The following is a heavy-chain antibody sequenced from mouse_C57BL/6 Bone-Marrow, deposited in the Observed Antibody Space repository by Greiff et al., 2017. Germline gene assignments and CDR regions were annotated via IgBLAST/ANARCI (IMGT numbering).Heavy chain of an antibody. CDR3: ARSPLRGFDY. J-gene: IGHJ2*01. Sequence: EVQLQQSGPELVKPGASVKISCKASGYTFTDYYMNWVKQSHGESLEWIGDINPNNGGTSYNQKFKGKATLTVDKSSSTAYMELRSLTSEDSAVYYCARSPLRGFDYWGQGTTLTVSS. CDR2: INPNNGGT. V-gene: IGHV1-26*01. D-gene: IGHD1-1*01. CDR1: GYTFTDYY.